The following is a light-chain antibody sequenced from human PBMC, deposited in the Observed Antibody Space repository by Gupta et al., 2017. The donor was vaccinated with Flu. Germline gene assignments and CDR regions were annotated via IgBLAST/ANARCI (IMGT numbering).Light chain of an antibody. J-gene: IGKJ3*01. CDR1: QDISNY. CDR2: DAS. Sequence: DIQMTQSPSSLSASVGDRVTITCQASQDISNYLNWYQQKPGKAPKLLIYDASNLETGVPSRCSGSGSGTDFTFTISSLQPEDIATYYCQHEDNPLFTFGHGTKVDIK. CDR3: QHEDNPLFT. V-gene: IGKV1-33*01.